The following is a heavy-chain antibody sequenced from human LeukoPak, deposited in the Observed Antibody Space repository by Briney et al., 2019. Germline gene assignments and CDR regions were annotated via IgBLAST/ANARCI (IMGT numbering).Heavy chain of an antibody. Sequence: SETLSLTCTVSGGSISSSSYYWGWIRQPPGKGLEWIGRIYTSGSTNYNPSLKSRVTISVDTSKNQFSLKLSSVTAADTAVYYCARVEFTYFDYWGQGTLVTVSS. CDR1: GGSISSSSYY. CDR3: ARVEFTYFDY. CDR2: IYTSGST. V-gene: IGHV4-39*07. J-gene: IGHJ4*02.